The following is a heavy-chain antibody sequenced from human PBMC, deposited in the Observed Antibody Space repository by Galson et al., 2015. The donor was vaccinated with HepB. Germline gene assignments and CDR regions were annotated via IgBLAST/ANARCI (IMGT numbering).Heavy chain of an antibody. CDR3: ARGYYYDSSGYYSDAFDI. V-gene: IGHV1-46*01. Sequence: SVKVSCKASGYTFTSYYMHWVRQAPGQGLEWMGIINPSGGSTSYAQKFQGRVTMTRDTSTSTVYMELSSLRSEDTAVYYCARGYYYDSSGYYSDAFDIWGQGTMVTVSS. J-gene: IGHJ3*02. CDR1: GYTFTSYY. CDR2: INPSGGST. D-gene: IGHD3-22*01.